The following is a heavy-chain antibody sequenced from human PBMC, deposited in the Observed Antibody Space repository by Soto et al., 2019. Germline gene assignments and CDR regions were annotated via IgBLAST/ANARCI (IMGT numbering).Heavy chain of an antibody. J-gene: IGHJ5*02. Sequence: QLQLQESGPGLVKPSETLSLTCTVSGGSISSSSYYWGWIRQPPGKGLEWIGSIYYSGSTYYNPSLKSRVTISVDTSKNQFSLKLSSVTAADTAVYYCARPLNYYDILTGYPSNWFDPWGQGTLVTVSS. CDR3: ARPLNYYDILTGYPSNWFDP. D-gene: IGHD3-9*01. CDR1: GGSISSSSYY. V-gene: IGHV4-39*01. CDR2: IYYSGST.